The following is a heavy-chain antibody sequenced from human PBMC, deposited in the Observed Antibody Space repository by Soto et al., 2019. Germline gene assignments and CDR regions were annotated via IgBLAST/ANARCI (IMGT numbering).Heavy chain of an antibody. CDR3: ARDRADPGEDILTGYFYYYYGMDV. J-gene: IGHJ6*02. Sequence: TSETLSLTCTVSGGSISSGGYYWSWIRQHPGKGLEWIGYIYYSGSTYYNPSLKSRVTISVDTSKNQFSLKLSSVTAADTAVYYCARDRADPGEDILTGYFYYYYGMDVWGQGTTVTVSS. D-gene: IGHD3-9*01. CDR2: IYYSGST. V-gene: IGHV4-31*03. CDR1: GGSISSGGYY.